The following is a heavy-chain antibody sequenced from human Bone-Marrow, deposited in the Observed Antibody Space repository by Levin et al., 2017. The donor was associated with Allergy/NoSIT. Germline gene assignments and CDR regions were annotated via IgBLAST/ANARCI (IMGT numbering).Heavy chain of an antibody. CDR3: ARDHDFEDIVVVPAVILGAPNYYYGMDV. V-gene: IGHV3-30-3*01. Sequence: GGSLRLSCAASGFTFSSYAMHWVRQAPGKGLEWVAVISYDGSNKYYADSVKGRFTISRDNSKNTLYLQMNSLRAEDTAVYYCARDHDFEDIVVVPAVILGAPNYYYGMDVWGQGTTVTVSS. CDR2: ISYDGSNK. CDR1: GFTFSSYA. D-gene: IGHD2-2*01. J-gene: IGHJ6*02.